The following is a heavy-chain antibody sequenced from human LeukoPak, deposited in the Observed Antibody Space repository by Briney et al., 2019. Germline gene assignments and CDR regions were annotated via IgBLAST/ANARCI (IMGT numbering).Heavy chain of an antibody. CDR3: ARERGIQLWTTWDYYFDY. CDR1: GFTFSSYS. CDR2: ISSSSSTI. Sequence: GGSLRLSCAASGFTFSSYSMNWVRQAPGKGLEWVSYISSSSSTIYYADSVKGRFTISRDNAKNSLYLQMNSLRDEDTAVYYCARERGIQLWTTWDYYFDYWGQGTLATVSS. V-gene: IGHV3-48*02. J-gene: IGHJ4*02. D-gene: IGHD5-18*01.